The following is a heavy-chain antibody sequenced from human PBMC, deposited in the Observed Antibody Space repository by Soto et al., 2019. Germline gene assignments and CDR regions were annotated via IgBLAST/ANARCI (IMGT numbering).Heavy chain of an antibody. Sequence: QVQLVQSGAEVKKPGASVKVSCKASGYTFTGYYMHWVRQAPGQGLEWMGWINPNSGGTNYAQKFQGRVTMTRDTSISTAYMELSRLRSDDTAMYYCARFTPQWLVRSGWFDPWGQGTLVTVSS. V-gene: IGHV1-2*02. J-gene: IGHJ5*02. CDR3: ARFTPQWLVRSGWFDP. D-gene: IGHD6-19*01. CDR1: GYTFTGYY. CDR2: INPNSGGT.